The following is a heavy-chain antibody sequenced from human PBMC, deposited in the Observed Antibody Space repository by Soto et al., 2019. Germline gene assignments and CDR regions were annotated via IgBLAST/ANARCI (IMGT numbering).Heavy chain of an antibody. Sequence: GVTLRRSCSAARFTYRVYRMSLVRKVTETGLRLVATITQDGSEKHYVDSVEGRFTISRDNAKNSLYLQMNSLRAEDSALYYCASNRILLMVYGKQDYYGMDVWGQGTTVTVSS. V-gene: IGHV3-7*01. J-gene: IGHJ6*02. CDR2: ITQDGSEK. D-gene: IGHD2-8*01. CDR1: RFTYRVYR. CDR3: ASNRILLMVYGKQDYYGMDV.